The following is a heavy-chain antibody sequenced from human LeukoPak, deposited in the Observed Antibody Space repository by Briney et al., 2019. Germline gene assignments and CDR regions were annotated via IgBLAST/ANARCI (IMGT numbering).Heavy chain of an antibody. CDR1: GGSISGTNW. CDR3: SRESGPFCPFGY. V-gene: IGHV4/OR15-8*02. J-gene: IGHJ4*02. CDR2: ISLAGQA. D-gene: IGHD1-26*01. Sequence: SETLSLTCGVSGGSISGTNWWSWVRQPPGQGLEGIGEISLAGQANYNPSLNGRVPMSLDKSSNQLSLHLTSVTAAETATYFCSRESGPFCPFGYWGQGTLVIVSS.